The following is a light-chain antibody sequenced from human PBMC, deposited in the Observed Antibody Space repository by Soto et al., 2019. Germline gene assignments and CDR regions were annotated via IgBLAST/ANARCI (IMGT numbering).Light chain of an antibody. CDR2: GAS. CDR3: QQYNNWPLT. CDR1: LSVTNY. V-gene: IGKV3-15*01. Sequence: EIVLTQSPATLSLSPGERSTLSCRASLSVTNYLAWYQQKPGQAPRLLIYGASTRATGIPARFSGSGSGTEFTLTISSLQSEDFAVYYCQQYNNWPLTFGGGTKVDIK. J-gene: IGKJ4*01.